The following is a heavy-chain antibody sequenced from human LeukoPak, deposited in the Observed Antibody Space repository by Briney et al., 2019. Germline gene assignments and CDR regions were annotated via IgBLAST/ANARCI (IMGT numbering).Heavy chain of an antibody. CDR3: ARGNGNCSSTSCYGKNFDY. CDR1: GGSFSGYY. J-gene: IGHJ4*02. Sequence: PSETLSLTCAVYGGSFSGYYWSWIRQPPGKGLEWIGEINHSGSTNYNPSLKSRVTTSVDTSKNQFSLKLSSVTAADTAVYYCARGNGNCSSTSCYGKNFDYWGQGTLVTVSS. CDR2: INHSGST. D-gene: IGHD2-2*01. V-gene: IGHV4-34*01.